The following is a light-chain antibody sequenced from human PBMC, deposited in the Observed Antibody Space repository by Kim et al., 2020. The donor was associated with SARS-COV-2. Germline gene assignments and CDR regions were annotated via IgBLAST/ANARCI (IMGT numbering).Light chain of an antibody. CDR2: DSS. CDR1: QSVITY. V-gene: IGKV3-11*01. J-gene: IGKJ4*01. CDR3: QQRSDWPPLT. Sequence: EILLTQSPTTLSLSPGERATLSCRASQSVITYLAWYQQKPGQAPRLLIYDSSTRAPGIPARFVGSGSGTDFTLTITSLDPEDFAVYYCQQRSDWPPLTFGGGTKLEI.